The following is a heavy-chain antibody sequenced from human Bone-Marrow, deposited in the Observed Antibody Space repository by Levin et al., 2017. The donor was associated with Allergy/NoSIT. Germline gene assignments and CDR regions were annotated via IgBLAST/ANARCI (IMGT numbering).Heavy chain of an antibody. CDR3: ARDKSHGWIDY. CDR2: IWFDGSRE. J-gene: IGHJ4*02. V-gene: IGHV3-33*01. CDR1: GFTFSRSG. Sequence: GGSLRLSCAPSGFTFSRSGMHWVRQAPGKGLEWVAVIWFDGSREYHADSVKGRFTISRDNSKNTLYLQMSSLRAEDTGFYYCARDKSHGWIDYWGQGTLVTVSS. D-gene: IGHD6-19*01.